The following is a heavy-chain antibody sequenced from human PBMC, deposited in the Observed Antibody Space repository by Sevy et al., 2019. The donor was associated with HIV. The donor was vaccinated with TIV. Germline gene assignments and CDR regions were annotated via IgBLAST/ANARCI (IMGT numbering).Heavy chain of an antibody. J-gene: IGHJ4*02. Sequence: GGSLRLSCAASGFTFSRYWMTWVRQAPGKGLEWVATIKQDGSEKYYVDSVKGRFTISRDNAKNSLYLQMRSLRVEDTAMYYCASDYSWGQGTLVTVSS. CDR3: ASDYS. CDR2: IKQDGSEK. CDR1: GFTFSRYW. V-gene: IGHV3-7*01.